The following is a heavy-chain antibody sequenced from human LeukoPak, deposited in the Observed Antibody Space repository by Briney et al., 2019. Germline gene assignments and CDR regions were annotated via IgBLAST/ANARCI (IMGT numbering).Heavy chain of an antibody. D-gene: IGHD1-7*01. CDR2: ISYDGSNK. V-gene: IGHV3-30*18. Sequence: GRSLRLSCAASGFTFSSYGMHWVRQAPGKGLEWVAVISYDGSNKYYADSVKDRFTISRDNSKNTLYLQMNSLRAEDTAVYYCAKVAYNWNYFQDYWGQGTLVTVSS. CDR3: AKVAYNWNYFQDY. J-gene: IGHJ4*02. CDR1: GFTFSSYG.